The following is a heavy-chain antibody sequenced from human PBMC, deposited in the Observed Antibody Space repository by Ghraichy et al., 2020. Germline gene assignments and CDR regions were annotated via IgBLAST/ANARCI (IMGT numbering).Heavy chain of an antibody. V-gene: IGHV1-8*01. J-gene: IGHJ4*02. CDR2: MNPNSGNT. CDR3: ARPYSGSYPLDY. CDR1: GYTFTSYD. D-gene: IGHD1-26*01. Sequence: ASVKVSCKASGYTFTSYDINWVRQATGQGLEWMGWMNPNSGNTGYAQKFQGRVTMTRNTSISTAYMELSSLRSEDTAVYYCARPYSGSYPLDYWGQGTLVTVSS.